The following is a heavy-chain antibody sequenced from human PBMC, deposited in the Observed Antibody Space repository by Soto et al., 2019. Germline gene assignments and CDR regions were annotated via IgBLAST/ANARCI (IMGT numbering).Heavy chain of an antibody. Sequence: ASVKVSCKASGYTFTSYGISWVRQAPGQGLEWMGWISAYNGNTNYAQKLQGRVTMTTDTSTSTAYMELRSLRSDDTAVYYCANVGYSSGSGYFDYWGQGTLVTVSS. CDR1: GYTFTSYG. J-gene: IGHJ4*02. CDR3: ANVGYSSGSGYFDY. V-gene: IGHV1-18*01. CDR2: ISAYNGNT. D-gene: IGHD6-19*01.